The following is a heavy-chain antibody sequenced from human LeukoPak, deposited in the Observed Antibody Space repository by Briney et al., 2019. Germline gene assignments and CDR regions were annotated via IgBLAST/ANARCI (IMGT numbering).Heavy chain of an antibody. CDR2: ISGSGAST. Sequence: PGGSLRLSCAASGFTFSSYAMGWVRRAPGKGLEWVSAISGSGASTYYADSVKGRFSISRDNSKNTLYLQMNSLRAEDTAVYYCASCPKNYYYYGMDVWGQGTTVTVSS. D-gene: IGHD2-15*01. CDR3: ASCPKNYYYYGMDV. V-gene: IGHV3-23*01. CDR1: GFTFSSYA. J-gene: IGHJ6*02.